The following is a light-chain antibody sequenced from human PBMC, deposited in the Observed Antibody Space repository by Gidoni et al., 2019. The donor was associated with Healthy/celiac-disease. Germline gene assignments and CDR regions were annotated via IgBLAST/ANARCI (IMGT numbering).Light chain of an antibody. CDR3: SSYTSSSTSDVV. J-gene: IGLJ2*01. CDR2: DVS. CDR1: SSDVGGYNY. Sequence: QSALTQPASVSGSPGQSITISCTGTSSDVGGYNYVSWYQQHPGKAPKLMIDDVSNRPSGVSNRFSGSKSGNTASLTISGLQAEDEADYYCSSYTSSSTSDVVFGGGTKLTVL. V-gene: IGLV2-14*03.